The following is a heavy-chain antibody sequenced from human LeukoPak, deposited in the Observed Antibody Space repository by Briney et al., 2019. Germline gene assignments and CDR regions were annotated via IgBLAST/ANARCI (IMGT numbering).Heavy chain of an antibody. CDR3: AGGTHLGYCSGGSCYRAEYFQH. CDR2: TIPIFGTA. V-gene: IGHV1-69*13. CDR1: GGTFSSYA. D-gene: IGHD2-15*01. Sequence: SVKVSCKASGGTFSSYAISWVRQAPGQGLEWMGGTIPIFGTANYAQKFQGRVTITADESTSTAYMELSSLRSEDTAVYYCAGGTHLGYCSGGSCYRAEYFQHWGQGTLVTVSS. J-gene: IGHJ1*01.